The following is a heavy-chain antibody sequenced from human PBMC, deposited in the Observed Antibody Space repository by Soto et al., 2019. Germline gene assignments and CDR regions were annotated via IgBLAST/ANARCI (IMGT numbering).Heavy chain of an antibody. CDR3: ARAGYNFWSGYYSRFYYYMDV. CDR2: ISAYNGNT. D-gene: IGHD3-3*01. V-gene: IGHV1-18*01. Sequence: QVPLVQSGAEVKKPGASVKVSCKASGYTFTSYGISWVRQAPGQGLEWMGWISAYNGNTNYAQKLQGRVTMTTDTSTSTAYMELRSLRSDDTAVYYCARAGYNFWSGYYSRFYYYMDVWGKGTTVTVSS. J-gene: IGHJ6*03. CDR1: GYTFTSYG.